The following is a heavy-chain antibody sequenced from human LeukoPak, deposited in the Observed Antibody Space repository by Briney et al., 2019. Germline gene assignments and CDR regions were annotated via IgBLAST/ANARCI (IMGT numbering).Heavy chain of an antibody. CDR3: AKKNVYGGSPFGYFQH. Sequence: GGSLSLSCAASGFTFSTYAVSWVRQAPGKGLEWVSGISGSGDNTYYADSVKGRFTISRDNSKNTLYLQMNSLRAEDTAVYYCAKKNVYGGSPFGYFQHWGQGTLVTVSS. D-gene: IGHD1-26*01. CDR2: ISGSGDNT. J-gene: IGHJ1*01. V-gene: IGHV3-23*01. CDR1: GFTFSTYA.